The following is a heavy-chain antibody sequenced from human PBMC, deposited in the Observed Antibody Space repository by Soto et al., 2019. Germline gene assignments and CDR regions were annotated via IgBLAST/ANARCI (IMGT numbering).Heavy chain of an antibody. J-gene: IGHJ4*02. V-gene: IGHV3-33*01. D-gene: IGHD2-21*01. CDR2: IWYDGSNR. Sequence: QVQLVESGGGVVQPGRSLRLSCAASGFSFSTYGMHWVRQAPGKGLEWVAVIWYDGSNRYYADSVKGRFTISRDTSKNTLYLQKNSLGGEDTGVYFCGGDRGGGAVVPDYWGQGTLVTVSS. CDR3: GGDRGGGAVVPDY. CDR1: GFSFSTYG.